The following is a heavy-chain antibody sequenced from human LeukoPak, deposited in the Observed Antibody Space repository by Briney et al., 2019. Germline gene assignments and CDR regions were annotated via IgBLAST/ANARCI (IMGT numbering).Heavy chain of an antibody. D-gene: IGHD6-6*01. CDR2: IRYDGSNK. Sequence: GGSLRLSCAASGFTFSSYGMHWVRQAPGKGLEWVAFIRYDGSNKYYADSVKGRFTISRDNAKNSLYLQMNSLRAEDTAVYYCARDRGDSSSSELYFDYWGQGTLVTVSS. CDR3: ARDRGDSSSSELYFDY. V-gene: IGHV3-30*02. J-gene: IGHJ4*02. CDR1: GFTFSSYG.